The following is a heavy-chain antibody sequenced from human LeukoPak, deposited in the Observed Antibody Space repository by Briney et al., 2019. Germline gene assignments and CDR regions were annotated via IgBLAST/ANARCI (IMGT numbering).Heavy chain of an antibody. J-gene: IGHJ4*02. CDR3: ARTNCGGDCSYSYFDY. CDR2: IDPSDSYT. Sequence: GESLRISCKGSGYSFTSYWISWVRQMPGKGLEWMGRIDPSDSYTNYSPSFQGHVTISADKSISTAYLQWSSLKASDTAMYYCARTNCGGDCSYSYFDYWGQGNLVTVSS. CDR1: GYSFTSYW. D-gene: IGHD2-21*02. V-gene: IGHV5-10-1*01.